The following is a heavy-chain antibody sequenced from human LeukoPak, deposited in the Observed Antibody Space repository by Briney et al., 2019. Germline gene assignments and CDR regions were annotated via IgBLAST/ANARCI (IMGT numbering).Heavy chain of an antibody. D-gene: IGHD2/OR15-2a*01. CDR2: ISHDGSNK. CDR3: AKDFQGFFYGPDY. Sequence: PGGSLRLSCAASGFNFSSYGMHWVRQAPGKGLEWVAVISHDGSNKYHADSVKGRFTISRDNSKKTLYLQMNSLRAEDTAVYYSAKDFQGFFYGPDYWGQGTLVTVSS. CDR1: GFNFSSYG. V-gene: IGHV3-30*18. J-gene: IGHJ4*02.